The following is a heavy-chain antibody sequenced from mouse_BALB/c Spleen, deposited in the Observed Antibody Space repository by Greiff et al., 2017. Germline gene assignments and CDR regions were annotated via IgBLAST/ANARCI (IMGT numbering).Heavy chain of an antibody. CDR2: INPSSGYT. J-gene: IGHJ3*01. Sequence: VQLQQSGAELARPGASVKMSCKASGYTFTSYTMHWVKQRPGQGLEWIGYINPSSGYTEYNQKFKDKTTLTADKSSSTAYMQLSSLTSEDSAVYYCAREDYRYAWFAYWGQGTLVTVSA. V-gene: IGHV1-4*02. CDR3: AREDYRYAWFAY. D-gene: IGHD2-14*01. CDR1: GYTFTSYT.